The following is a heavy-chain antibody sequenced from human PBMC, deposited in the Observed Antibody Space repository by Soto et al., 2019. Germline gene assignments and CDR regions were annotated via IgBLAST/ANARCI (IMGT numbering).Heavy chain of an antibody. CDR1: GFSISNYG. CDR2: IWFDGRNI. V-gene: IGHV3-33*01. D-gene: IGHD2-15*01. CDR3: ARDQDTYGQAVFDS. J-gene: IGHJ4*02. Sequence: RLSCVASGFSISNYGIHWVRQTPGRGLEWVAVIWFDGRNIAYRESVKGRFTVSRDNSKNMVYLQMNNLRVDDTALYFCARDQDTYGQAVFDSWGQGTLVTVSS.